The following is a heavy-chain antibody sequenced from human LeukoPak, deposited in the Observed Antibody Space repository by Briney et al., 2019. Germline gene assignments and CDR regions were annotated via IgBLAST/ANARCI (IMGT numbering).Heavy chain of an antibody. Sequence: GRSLRLSCAASGFAFSGYAMHWVRQSPGKGLEWVAVIWYDGSNKYHADSVKGRFTISRDNSKNTLYLQMNSLRAEDTAVYYCARDLPVHYFDSWGQGTLVTVSS. D-gene: IGHD1-1*01. V-gene: IGHV3-33*01. J-gene: IGHJ4*02. CDR3: ARDLPVHYFDS. CDR1: GFAFSGYA. CDR2: IWYDGSNK.